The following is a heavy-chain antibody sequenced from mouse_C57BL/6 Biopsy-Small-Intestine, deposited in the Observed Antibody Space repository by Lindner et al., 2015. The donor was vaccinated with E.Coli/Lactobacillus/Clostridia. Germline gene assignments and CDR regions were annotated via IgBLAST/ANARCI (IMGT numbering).Heavy chain of an antibody. CDR3: ALYDYDEGFAY. Sequence: VQLQESGAELVKPGASVKMSCKASGYTFTTYWITWVKQRPGQGLEWIGDVYPGSGSTNYNEKSKLKATLTADTSSSTAHMYLSSLTSEDSAVYYCALYDYDEGFAYWGQGTLVTVSA. V-gene: IGHV1-55*01. CDR2: VYPGSGST. CDR1: GYTFTTYW. D-gene: IGHD2-4*01. J-gene: IGHJ3*01.